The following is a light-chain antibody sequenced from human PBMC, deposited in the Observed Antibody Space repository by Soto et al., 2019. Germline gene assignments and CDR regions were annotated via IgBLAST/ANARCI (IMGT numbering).Light chain of an antibody. J-gene: IGKJ1*01. V-gene: IGKV3-20*01. CDR3: LQYGNSPET. Sequence: EVVLTQSPGTLSLSPGERATLSCRASQTVSSSFLAWYQQRPGQAPRLLIYGASSRATGIPDRFSGSGSGTDFTLTISRLEPEDLAVYYCLQYGNSPETFGQGTKVDI. CDR2: GAS. CDR1: QTVSSSF.